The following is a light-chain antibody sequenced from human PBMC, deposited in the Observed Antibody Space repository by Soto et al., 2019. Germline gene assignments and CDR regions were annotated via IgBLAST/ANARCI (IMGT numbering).Light chain of an antibody. CDR3: QRRDSWPLT. Sequence: ENVLTQSPATLSLSPGDRATLSCRASESVRNDLAWYQQKPGQPPRLLIYDVSCRAPGVPARFSGSGSGPDFTLTISSLEPEDFAVYYCQRRDSWPLTFGGGTKVEIK. CDR1: ESVRND. CDR2: DVS. J-gene: IGKJ4*01. V-gene: IGKV3-11*01.